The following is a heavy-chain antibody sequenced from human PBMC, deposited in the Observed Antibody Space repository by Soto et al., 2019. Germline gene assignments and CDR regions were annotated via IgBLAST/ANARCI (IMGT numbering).Heavy chain of an antibody. CDR1: GGTFSSSA. D-gene: IGHD3-3*01. Sequence: SVKVSCKASGGTFSSSANSWVRQAPGQGLEWMGGIIPIFGTANYAQKFQGRVTITADKSTSTAYMELSSLRSEDTAVYYCARVRAYYDFWSGYGGGYYYHGMDVWGQGTTVTVSS. CDR3: ARVRAYYDFWSGYGGGYYYHGMDV. CDR2: IIPIFGTA. J-gene: IGHJ6*02. V-gene: IGHV1-69*06.